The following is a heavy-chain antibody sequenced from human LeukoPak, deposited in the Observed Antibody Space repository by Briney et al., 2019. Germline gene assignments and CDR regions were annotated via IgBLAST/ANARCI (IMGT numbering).Heavy chain of an antibody. CDR2: INPNSGDT. D-gene: IGHD6-13*01. V-gene: IGHV1-2*02. Sequence: ASVKVSCKASGYTFTDYSMHWVRQAPGQGLEWMGWINPNSGDTDYAQEFQGRVTTTRDTSISTAYLEVSRLTSDDTAVYFCARDAIAAAGAGAWGQGTLVTVSS. CDR3: ARDAIAAAGAGA. CDR1: GYTFTDYS. J-gene: IGHJ4*02.